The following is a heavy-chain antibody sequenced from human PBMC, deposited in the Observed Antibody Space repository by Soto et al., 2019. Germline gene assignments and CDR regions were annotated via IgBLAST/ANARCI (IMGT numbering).Heavy chain of an antibody. CDR1: GYTFSSYA. J-gene: IGHJ6*02. CDR3: ARGYYYYYGMDV. V-gene: IGHV1-2*04. CDR2: INPNSGGT. Sequence: GASVKVSCKASGYTFSSYAMHCVRQAPGQRLEWMGWINPNSGGTNYAQKFQGWVTMTRDTSISTAYMELSRLRSDDTAVYYCARGYYYYYGMDVWGQGTTVTSP.